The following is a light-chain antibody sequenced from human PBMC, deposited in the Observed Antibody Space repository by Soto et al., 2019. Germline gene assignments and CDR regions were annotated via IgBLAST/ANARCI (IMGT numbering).Light chain of an antibody. V-gene: IGKV3-15*01. CDR2: GAS. Sequence: EIVMTQSPVTLSVSPGQRATLSCRASQSVSSDLAWYQQKPGQAPRLLIYGASIRATGIPARFSGSRSGTEFTLTISSLQSEDFALYYCQQYGGSLTFGGGTKVEIK. J-gene: IGKJ4*01. CDR1: QSVSSD. CDR3: QQYGGSLT.